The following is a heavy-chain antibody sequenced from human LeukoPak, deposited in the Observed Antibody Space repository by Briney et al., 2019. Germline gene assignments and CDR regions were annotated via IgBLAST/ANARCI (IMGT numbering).Heavy chain of an antibody. CDR3: ARDWGAYYRFCEY. V-gene: IGHV3-7*01. CDR2: INQDGSER. Sequence: GGSLRLSCEASGFSMSVYWMSWVRRAPGKGLEWVGNINQDGSERNNVDSVKGRFTISRDNAKKSLYLHINSLRAEDTAVYSCARDWGAYYRFCEYWAQGTLVRVSS. D-gene: IGHD3-22*01. J-gene: IGHJ4*02. CDR1: GFSMSVYW.